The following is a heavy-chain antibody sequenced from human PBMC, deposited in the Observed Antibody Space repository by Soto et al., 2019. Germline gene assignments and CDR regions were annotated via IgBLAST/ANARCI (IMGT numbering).Heavy chain of an antibody. D-gene: IGHD4-17*01. V-gene: IGHV4-59*01. CDR1: GGSISSYY. CDR2: IYYSGST. J-gene: IGHJ6*03. CDR3: ASQGLVTSVGYDYYYYYMDV. Sequence: SETLSLTCTVSGGSISSYYWSWIRQPPGKGLEWIGYIYYSGSTNYNPSLKSRVTISVDTSKNQFSLKLSSVTAADTAVYYCASQGLVTSVGYDYYYYYMDVWGKGTTVTVSS.